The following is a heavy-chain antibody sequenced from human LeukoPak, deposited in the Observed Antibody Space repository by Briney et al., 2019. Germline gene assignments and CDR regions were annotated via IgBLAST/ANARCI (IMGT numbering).Heavy chain of an antibody. D-gene: IGHD2-2*01. Sequence: SETLSLTCTVSGGSINSYYWSWIRQPPGKGLEWIGYIYYSGSTNYNPSLKSRVTISVDTSKNQFSLKLSSVTAADTAVYYCARGEHCSSTSCNRRAFDIWGQGTMVTVSS. CDR1: GGSINSYY. J-gene: IGHJ3*02. CDR2: IYYSGST. CDR3: ARGEHCSSTSCNRRAFDI. V-gene: IGHV4-59*01.